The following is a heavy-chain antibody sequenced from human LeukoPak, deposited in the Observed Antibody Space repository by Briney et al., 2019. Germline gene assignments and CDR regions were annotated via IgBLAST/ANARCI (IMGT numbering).Heavy chain of an antibody. CDR3: ARATGSYLDY. V-gene: IGHV5-51*01. CDR2: IYPGDFET. Sequence: GESLKISCKGSGYSFTSYWIAWVRQMPGKCLEWMGIIYPGDFETRYSPSFQGQVTISADKSISTAYLQWSSLKASDTAIYYCARATGSYLDYWGQGSLVTVSS. J-gene: IGHJ4*02. CDR1: GYSFTSYW. D-gene: IGHD1-26*01.